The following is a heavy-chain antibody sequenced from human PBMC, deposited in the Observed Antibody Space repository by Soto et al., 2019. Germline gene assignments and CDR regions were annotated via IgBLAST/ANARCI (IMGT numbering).Heavy chain of an antibody. CDR1: GGTFSSYA. Sequence: QVQLVQSGAEVKKPGSSVKVSCKASGGTFSSYAISWVRQAPGQGLEWMGGIIPIFGTANYAQKFQGRGTITADVSTSTAYMELSSRRSEDTAVYYCARGPRDYYDSRGVDWFDPWGQGTLVTVSS. J-gene: IGHJ5*02. CDR3: ARGPRDYYDSRGVDWFDP. D-gene: IGHD3-22*01. V-gene: IGHV1-69*01. CDR2: IIPIFGTA.